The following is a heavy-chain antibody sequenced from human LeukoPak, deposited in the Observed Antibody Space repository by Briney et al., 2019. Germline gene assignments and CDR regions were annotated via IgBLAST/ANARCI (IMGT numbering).Heavy chain of an antibody. CDR1: GGSISSADYF. V-gene: IGHV4-30-4*01. D-gene: IGHD3-22*01. Sequence: SETLPLTCTVSGGSISSADYFWSWIRQPPGKGLEWIGYIYYSGSTYYKPSLKSRVTISLDTSKNQFSLKLSSVTAADTAVYYCARDEYYYDSSGYYYYMDVWGKGTTVTVSS. J-gene: IGHJ6*03. CDR2: IYYSGST. CDR3: ARDEYYYDSSGYYYYMDV.